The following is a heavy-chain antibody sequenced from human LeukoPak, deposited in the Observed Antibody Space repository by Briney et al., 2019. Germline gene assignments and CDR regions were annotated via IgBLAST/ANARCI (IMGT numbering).Heavy chain of an antibody. CDR3: FTGSGDY. Sequence: GGSLRLSCAASGFTFSSYAMSWVRQAPGKGLEWVGFIRSKAYGGTTEYAASVKGRFTISRDDSKSIAYLQMNSLKTDDTAVYYCFTGSGDYWGQGTLVTVSS. V-gene: IGHV3-49*04. CDR1: GFTFSSYA. CDR2: IRSKAYGGTT. D-gene: IGHD6-19*01. J-gene: IGHJ4*02.